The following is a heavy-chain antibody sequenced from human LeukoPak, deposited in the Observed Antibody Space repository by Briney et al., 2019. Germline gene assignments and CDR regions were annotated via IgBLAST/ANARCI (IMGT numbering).Heavy chain of an antibody. V-gene: IGHV1-69*10. CDR1: GYTFTSYG. Sequence: SVKVSCKASGYTFTSYGISWVRQAPGQGLEWMGWIIPIFGIANYAQKFQGRVTITADKSTSTAYMELSSLRSEDTAVYYCARGMGYSNYYFDYWGQGTLVTVSS. CDR3: ARGMGYSNYYFDY. D-gene: IGHD4-11*01. J-gene: IGHJ4*02. CDR2: IIPIFGIA.